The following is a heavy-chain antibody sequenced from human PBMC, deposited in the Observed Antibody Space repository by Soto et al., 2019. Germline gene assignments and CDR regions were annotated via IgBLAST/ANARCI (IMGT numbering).Heavy chain of an antibody. CDR1: GFTFDDYA. CDR3: AKDRGIYSSSWKHYYYYYGMDV. Sequence: GGSLRLSCAASGFTFDDYAMHWVRQAPGEGLEWVSGISWNSGSIGYADSVKGRFTISRDNAKNSLYLQMTSLRAEDTALYYCAKDRGIYSSSWKHYYYYYGMDVWSQGTTVTVSS. V-gene: IGHV3-9*01. CDR2: ISWNSGSI. D-gene: IGHD6-13*01. J-gene: IGHJ6*02.